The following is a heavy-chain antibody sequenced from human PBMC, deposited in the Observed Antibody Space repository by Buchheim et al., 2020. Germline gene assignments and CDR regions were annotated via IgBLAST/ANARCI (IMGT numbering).Heavy chain of an antibody. CDR2: IRSKANSYAT. D-gene: IGHD6-13*01. J-gene: IGHJ4*02. V-gene: IGHV3-73*02. Sequence: EVQLVESGGGLVQPGGSLKLSCAASGFTFSGSAMHWVRQASGKGLEWVGRIRSKANSYATAYAASVKGRFTISRDDSKNTAYMKMNSLKTEDTAVYYCTSGGGESRVLNKAAAGIDYWGQGTL. CDR1: GFTFSGSA. CDR3: TSGGGESRVLNKAAAGIDY.